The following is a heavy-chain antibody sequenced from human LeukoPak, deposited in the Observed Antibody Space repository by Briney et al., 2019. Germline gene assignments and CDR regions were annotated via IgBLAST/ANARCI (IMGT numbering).Heavy chain of an antibody. D-gene: IGHD3-22*01. CDR3: ARIGIDSSGYYLPTVYYYGMDV. CDR1: GFTFSSNG. J-gene: IGHJ6*02. V-gene: IGHV3-30*03. CDR2: ISYYGSNK. Sequence: PGRSLRLSCAASGFTFSSNGMPWIRQPPGKGLEGGAVISYYGSNKNYEDSVKGRLTISRENSKNTLYLQMNSLRAEDTAVYYCARIGIDSSGYYLPTVYYYGMDVWGQGTTVTVSS.